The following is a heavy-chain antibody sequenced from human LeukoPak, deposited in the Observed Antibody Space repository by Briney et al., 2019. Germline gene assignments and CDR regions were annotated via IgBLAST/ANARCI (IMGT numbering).Heavy chain of an antibody. CDR3: ARDPIVDYYYGMDV. J-gene: IGHJ6*02. D-gene: IGHD1-26*01. CDR2: IYSGGST. V-gene: IGHV3-53*01. Sequence: GGSLRLSCAASGFTVSSNYMSWVRQAPGKGLEWVSVIYSGGSTYYADSVKGRFTISRDNSKNTLYLQMNSLRAEDTAVYYCARDPIVDYYYGMDVWGQGTTVTVSS. CDR1: GFTVSSNY.